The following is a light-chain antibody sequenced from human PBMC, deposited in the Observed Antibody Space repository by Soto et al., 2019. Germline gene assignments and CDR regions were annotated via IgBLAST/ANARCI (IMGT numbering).Light chain of an antibody. V-gene: IGKV3-11*01. CDR3: QQRSNWYT. CDR1: QSVSSY. Sequence: EIVLTQSPATLSLSPGERANLSCRASQSVSSYLAWYQQKPGQAPRHLIYDASSRATGIPARFSGSGSGTDFTLTISRLEPEDFAVYYCQQRSNWYTFGQGTKLEIK. J-gene: IGKJ2*01. CDR2: DAS.